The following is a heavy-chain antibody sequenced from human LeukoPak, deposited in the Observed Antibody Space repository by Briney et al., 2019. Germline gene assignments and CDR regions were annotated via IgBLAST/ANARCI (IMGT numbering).Heavy chain of an antibody. Sequence: ASVKVSCKAFGGTFSSYAISWVRQAPGQGLEWMGGIIPIFGTANYAQKFQGRVTITTDESTSTAYMELSSLRSEDTAVYYCAREDRGRYFDYWGQGTLVTVSS. CDR1: GGTFSSYA. D-gene: IGHD3-10*01. J-gene: IGHJ4*02. V-gene: IGHV1-69*05. CDR3: AREDRGRYFDY. CDR2: IIPIFGTA.